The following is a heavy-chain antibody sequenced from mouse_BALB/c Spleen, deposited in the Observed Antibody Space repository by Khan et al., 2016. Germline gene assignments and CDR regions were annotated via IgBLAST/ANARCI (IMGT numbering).Heavy chain of an antibody. CDR1: GYTFTNYG. Sequence: QIQLVQSGPELKKPGKTVKISCKASGYTFTNYGMNWVKQAPGKGLKWMGWINTYSGESTYADDFKGRFAFSLETSANTAYLQINNLKNEDTATCFCARYRYYCDRSRYVDFRGAGTTVTVSS. CDR3: ARYRYYCDRSRYVDF. D-gene: IGHD1-1*01. CDR2: INTYSGES. J-gene: IGHJ1*01. V-gene: IGHV9-3-1*01.